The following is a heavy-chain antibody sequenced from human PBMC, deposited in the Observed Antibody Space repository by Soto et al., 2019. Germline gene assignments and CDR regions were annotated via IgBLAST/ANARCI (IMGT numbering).Heavy chain of an antibody. CDR2: INAGNGNT. CDR3: AREPFYYYDSSGYRAFDI. V-gene: IGHV1-3*01. Sequence: SVEATSKAPRYTFTSCALRWARQAPGQRLEWMGWINAGNGNTKYSQKFQGRVTITRDTSASTAYMELSSLRSEDTAVYYCAREPFYYYDSSGYRAFDIWGQGTMVTVSS. CDR1: RYTFTSCA. D-gene: IGHD3-22*01. J-gene: IGHJ3*02.